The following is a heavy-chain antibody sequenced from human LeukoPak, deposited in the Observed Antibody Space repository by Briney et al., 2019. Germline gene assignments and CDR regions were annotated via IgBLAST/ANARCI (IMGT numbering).Heavy chain of an antibody. CDR1: GGSISSGGYS. CDR3: ARAMHS. Sequence: SQTLSLTCAVSGGSISSGGYSWSWLRQPPGKGLEWIGEINHSGSTNYNPSLKSRVTISVDTSKNQFSLKLSSVTAADTAVYYCARAMHSWGQGTLVTVSS. CDR2: INHSGST. V-gene: IGHV4-30-2*01. J-gene: IGHJ4*02.